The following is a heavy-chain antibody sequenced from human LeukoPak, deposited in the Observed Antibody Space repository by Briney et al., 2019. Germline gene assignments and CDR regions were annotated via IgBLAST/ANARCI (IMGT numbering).Heavy chain of an antibody. CDR1: GFTFSSYS. D-gene: IGHD2-2*02. CDR2: ISSSSTI. J-gene: IGHJ4*02. Sequence: GGSLRLSCAASGFTFSSYSMNWVRQAPGKGLEWVSYISSSSTIYYADSVKGRFTISRDNAKNSLYLQMNSLRAEDTAVYYCARTRYCSSTSCYTEFDYWGQGTLVTVSS. CDR3: ARTRYCSSTSCYTEFDY. V-gene: IGHV3-48*01.